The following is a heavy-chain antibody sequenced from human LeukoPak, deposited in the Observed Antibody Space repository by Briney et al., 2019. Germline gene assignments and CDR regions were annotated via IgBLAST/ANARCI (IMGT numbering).Heavy chain of an antibody. D-gene: IGHD3-9*01. V-gene: IGHV3-48*01. Sequence: PGGSLRLSCAASGFTFSRFTMNWVRQAPGKGLEWVSSISSSSSTIYYADSVKGRFTISRDNAKNSLYLQMNSLRAEDTAVYYCARSPHILTGENFDYWGQGTLVTVSS. CDR3: ARSPHILTGENFDY. J-gene: IGHJ4*02. CDR2: ISSSSSTI. CDR1: GFTFSRFT.